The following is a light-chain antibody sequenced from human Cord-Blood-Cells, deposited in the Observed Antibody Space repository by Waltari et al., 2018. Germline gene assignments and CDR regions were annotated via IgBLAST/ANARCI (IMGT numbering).Light chain of an antibody. Sequence: SYELTQPSSVSVSPGQTARITCSGDVLAKKYARWFQQKPGQAPVLVIYKDSERPSGIPERVSGSSAVTTVTLTISGAQVEDEADYYCYSAADNNLFGGGTKLTVL. CDR3: YSAADNNL. CDR2: KDS. CDR1: VLAKKY. V-gene: IGLV3-27*01. J-gene: IGLJ2*01.